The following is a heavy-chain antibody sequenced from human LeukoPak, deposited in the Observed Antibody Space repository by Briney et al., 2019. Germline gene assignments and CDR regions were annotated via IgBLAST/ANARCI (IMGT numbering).Heavy chain of an antibody. Sequence: ASVTVSCKSSVYTFTGYYMHWVRQAPGQGLEWMVWINPNSGGTNYAQKFQGRVTMTRDTSISTAYMELSRLRSDDTAVYYCARKAVAGNLFDYWGQGTLVTVSS. CDR3: ARKAVAGNLFDY. D-gene: IGHD6-19*01. CDR2: INPNSGGT. J-gene: IGHJ4*02. V-gene: IGHV1-2*02. CDR1: VYTFTGYY.